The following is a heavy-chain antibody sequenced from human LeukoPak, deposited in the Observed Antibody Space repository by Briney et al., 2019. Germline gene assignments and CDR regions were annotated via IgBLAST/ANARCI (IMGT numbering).Heavy chain of an antibody. CDR1: GDSISSSNYY. V-gene: IGHV4-39*01. J-gene: IGHJ5*02. Sequence: SETLSLTCTVSGDSISSSNYYWGWIRQPPGKGLEWIGSISYSGSTFYSPSLNSRLTISVDTSKNQFSLKVTSVTAADTAMYYCASHYDFWSGYQYNWFDPWGQGTLVTVSS. CDR2: ISYSGST. CDR3: ASHYDFWSGYQYNWFDP. D-gene: IGHD3-3*01.